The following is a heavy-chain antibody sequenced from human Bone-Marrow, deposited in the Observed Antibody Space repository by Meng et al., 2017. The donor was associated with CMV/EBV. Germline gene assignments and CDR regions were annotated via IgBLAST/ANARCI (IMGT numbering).Heavy chain of an antibody. CDR2: IYYSGST. V-gene: IGHV4-59*12. Sequence: SETLSSPCTAPGGSISSYYWSWIRQPPGKGLEWIGYIYYSGSTNYNPSLKSRVTISVDKSKNQFSLKLSSVTAAETAVYYCARSQIVVVPAAITNWFDPWGQGTLVTVSS. J-gene: IGHJ5*02. CDR3: ARSQIVVVPAAITNWFDP. CDR1: GGSISSYY. D-gene: IGHD2-2*02.